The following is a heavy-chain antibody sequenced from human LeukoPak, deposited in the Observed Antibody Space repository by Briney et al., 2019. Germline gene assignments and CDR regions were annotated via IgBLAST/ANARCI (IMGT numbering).Heavy chain of an antibody. J-gene: IGHJ3*02. CDR1: GFTFSDYI. CDR3: SRDGGLGDESAFDI. V-gene: IGHV3-72*01. Sequence: GGSLRLSCEASGFTFSDYILDWVRQAPGKGLEWVGRIRRGSNRYTTEYAASVKGSFIISRDDSKSSLYLQMNRLKTEDTAVYHCSRDGGLGDESAFDIWGQGTMVTVSS. D-gene: IGHD3-16*01. CDR2: IRRGSNRYTT.